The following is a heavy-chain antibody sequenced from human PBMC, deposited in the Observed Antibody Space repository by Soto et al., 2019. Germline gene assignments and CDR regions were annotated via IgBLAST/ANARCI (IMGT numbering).Heavy chain of an antibody. CDR2: IYDSGST. V-gene: IGHV4-31*03. D-gene: IGHD1-1*01. J-gene: IGHJ6*03. CDR3: ARDAGGLKNWTRDYYYYMDV. CDR1: GGSISSGGYY. Sequence: QVQLQESGPGLVKPSQTLSLTCTVSGGSISSGGYYWSWIRQNPGKGLEWIGYIYDSGSTYYNPSLKSRVIISVYTSKNQCSLSLSSVTASDTSVYYCARDAGGLKNWTRDYYYYMDVWGKGTTVTVSS.